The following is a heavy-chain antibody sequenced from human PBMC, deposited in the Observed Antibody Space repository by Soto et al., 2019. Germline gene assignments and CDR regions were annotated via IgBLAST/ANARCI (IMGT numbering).Heavy chain of an antibody. CDR3: PRDNVVVPAARGNWCSP. CDR2: ISAYNGNT. V-gene: IGHV1-18*04. J-gene: IGHJ5*02. D-gene: IGHD2-2*01. CDR1: GYTFTCYG. Sequence: ASVKVSCKASGYTFTCYGISWVRQAPGQGLERMGWISAYNGNTNYAQRLQGRVTMTTDTSTSTAYMELRSLRSDDTAVYYCPRDNVVVPAARGNWCSPSDKVTMGTASS.